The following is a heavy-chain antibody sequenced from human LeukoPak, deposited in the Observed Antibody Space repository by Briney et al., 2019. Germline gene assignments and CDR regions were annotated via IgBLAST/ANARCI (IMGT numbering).Heavy chain of an antibody. Sequence: SETLSLTCTVSGGSISSSSYYLGWIRQPPGKGLEWIGSIYYSGSTYYNPSLKSRVTISVDTSKNQFSLKLSSVTAADTAVYYCARQAGGMIRGILPFDDWGQGTLVTDSS. CDR2: IYYSGST. CDR3: ARQAGGMIRGILPFDD. J-gene: IGHJ4*02. D-gene: IGHD3-10*01. CDR1: GGSISSSSYY. V-gene: IGHV4-39*01.